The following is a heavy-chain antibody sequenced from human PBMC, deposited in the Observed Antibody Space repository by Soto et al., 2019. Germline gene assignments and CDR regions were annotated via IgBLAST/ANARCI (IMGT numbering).Heavy chain of an antibody. V-gene: IGHV3-30-3*01. J-gene: IGHJ4*02. CDR3: ARELERLFDY. CDR1: GISFSSYA. Sequence: QVQLVESGGGVVQPGRSLRLSCAVSGISFSSYAMHWVRQAPGKGLEWVAVISYDGSNKYYADSVKGRFTISRDNSKNTPYLQMNSLRAEDTAVYYCARELERLFDYWGQGTLVTVSS. CDR2: ISYDGSNK. D-gene: IGHD1-1*01.